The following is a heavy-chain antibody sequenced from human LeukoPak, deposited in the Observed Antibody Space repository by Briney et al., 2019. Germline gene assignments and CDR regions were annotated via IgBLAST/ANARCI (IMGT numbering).Heavy chain of an antibody. Sequence: SETLSLTCAVYGGSFSGYYWSWIRQPPGKGLEWIGEINHSGSTNYNPSLKSRVTISVDTSKNQFSLKLSSVTAADTAVYYCARGPPRYWSSTSCYYRRNWFDPWGQGTLVTVSS. CDR2: INHSGST. CDR3: ARGPPRYWSSTSCYYRRNWFDP. CDR1: GGSFSGYY. J-gene: IGHJ5*02. D-gene: IGHD2-2*01. V-gene: IGHV4-34*01.